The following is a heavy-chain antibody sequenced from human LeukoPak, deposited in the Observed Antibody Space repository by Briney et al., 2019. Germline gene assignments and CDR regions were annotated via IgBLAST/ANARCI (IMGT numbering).Heavy chain of an antibody. CDR3: ARDATTEPGTVYMDV. CDR1: GFTFSDYE. V-gene: IGHV3-48*03. CDR2: ISTSGSII. J-gene: IGHJ6*03. Sequence: GLSLRLSCAASGFTFSDYEMNGFRQAPGKGLEWILQISTSGSIIHYADSVKGRFTIFRDNAKNSLYLQMNSLRAEDTALYFCARDATTEPGTVYMDVWGKGTTVTISS. D-gene: IGHD6-13*01.